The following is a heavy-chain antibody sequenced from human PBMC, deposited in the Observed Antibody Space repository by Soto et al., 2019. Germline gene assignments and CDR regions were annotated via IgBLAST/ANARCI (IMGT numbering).Heavy chain of an antibody. CDR2: IRSKANSYAT. D-gene: IGHD3-3*01. CDR3: TRHVFALRFLEWSPRAALDV. Sequence: HPGGSLRLSCAASGFTFSGSAMHWVRQASGKGLEWVGRIRSKANSYATAYAASVKGRFTISRDDSKNTAYLQMNSLKTEDTAVYYCTRHVFALRFLEWSPRAALDVWGKGTTVTSPQ. J-gene: IGHJ6*04. CDR1: GFTFSGSA. V-gene: IGHV3-73*01.